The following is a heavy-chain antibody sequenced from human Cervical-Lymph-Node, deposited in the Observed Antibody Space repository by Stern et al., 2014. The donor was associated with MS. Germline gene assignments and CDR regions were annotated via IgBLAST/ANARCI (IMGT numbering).Heavy chain of an antibody. CDR1: GGTFSSYA. CDR2: TIPIFGTA. Sequence: VQLVESGAEVKKPGSSVKVSCKASGGTFSSYAISWVRQTPGQGLERMGGTIPIFGTANYAQKFQGRVTITADESTSTAYMELSSLRSEDTAVYYCARGELKEGLVRGMDVWGQGTTVTVSS. CDR3: ARGELKEGLVRGMDV. J-gene: IGHJ6*02. V-gene: IGHV1-69*01. D-gene: IGHD1-26*01.